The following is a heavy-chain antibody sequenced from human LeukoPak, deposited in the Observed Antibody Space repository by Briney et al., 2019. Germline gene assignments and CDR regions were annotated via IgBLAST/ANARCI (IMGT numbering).Heavy chain of an antibody. CDR3: VKKGQADDDGKPD. CDR2: ISRGVGST. D-gene: IGHD1-1*01. J-gene: IGHJ4*02. V-gene: IGHV3-23*01. Sequence: PGGSLRLSCAASRFTFARYDLSWVRQAPGKGREGVSTISRGVGSTYYADSVKGRFTISRDNSKNTLYLQMNNLRADDTAVYYCVKKGQADDDGKPDWGQGTLVTVSS. CDR1: RFTFARYD.